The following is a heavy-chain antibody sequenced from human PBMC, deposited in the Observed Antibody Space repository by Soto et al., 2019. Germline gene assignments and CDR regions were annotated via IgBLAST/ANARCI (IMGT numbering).Heavy chain of an antibody. CDR2: INTKSDGGTT. D-gene: IGHD2-15*01. Sequence: GGSLRLSCAASGFSFAYAQMHWVRQAPGKGLEWLGLINTKSDGGTTVYAAPVKGRFTISRDNSKNTMYLQMNSLRAEDTAVYYCAKEVVGAITFDYWGQGTLVTVSS. V-gene: IGHV3-15*07. J-gene: IGHJ4*02. CDR3: AKEVVGAITFDY. CDR1: GFSFAYAQ.